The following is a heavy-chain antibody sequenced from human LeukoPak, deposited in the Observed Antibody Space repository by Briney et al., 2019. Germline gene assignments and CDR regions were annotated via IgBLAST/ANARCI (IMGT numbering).Heavy chain of an antibody. V-gene: IGHV3-30*02. D-gene: IGHD3-10*01. CDR3: AKDLIGGVRKYYYMDV. J-gene: IGHJ6*03. Sequence: GGSLRLSCAASGLTLGYYGMHWVRQAPGKGLEWVAFIRRDGSRQYYADSVKGRLTISRDNSKNTLYLQMNSLRAEDTAVYYCAKDLIGGVRKYYYMDVWGKGTTVTVSS. CDR1: GLTLGYYG. CDR2: IRRDGSRQ.